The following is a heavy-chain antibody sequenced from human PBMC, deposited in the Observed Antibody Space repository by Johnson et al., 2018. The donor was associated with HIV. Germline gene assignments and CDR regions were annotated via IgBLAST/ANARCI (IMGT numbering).Heavy chain of an antibody. Sequence: VQLVESGGGVVQPGRSLRLSCAASGFTFSSYAMHWVRQAPGKGLEWVANIKQDGSEKYYVDSVKGRFTISRDNAKNSLYLQMNSLRAKDTAVYYCSTYTTLITMDVEIKGGAFDIWGQGTMVTVSS. V-gene: IGHV3-7*03. CDR2: IKQDGSEK. J-gene: IGHJ3*02. CDR3: STYTTLITMDVEIKGGAFDI. CDR1: GFTFSSYA. D-gene: IGHD3-16*01.